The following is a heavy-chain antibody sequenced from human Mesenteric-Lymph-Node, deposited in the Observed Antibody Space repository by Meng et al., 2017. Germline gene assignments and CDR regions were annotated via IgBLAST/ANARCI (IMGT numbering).Heavy chain of an antibody. CDR1: GFTFAAYG. CDR3: VRQGHSDFGMDV. V-gene: IGHV3-33*08. D-gene: IGHD4-23*01. J-gene: IGHJ6*02. CDR2: IWYDGSNT. Sequence: GGSLRLSCAASGFTFAAYGMNWVRQAPGKGLEWVAVIWYDGSNTYYGDSVKGRFTISRDNSKNTLYLQMNSLRDEDTGVYYCVRQGHSDFGMDVWGQGTTVTVSS.